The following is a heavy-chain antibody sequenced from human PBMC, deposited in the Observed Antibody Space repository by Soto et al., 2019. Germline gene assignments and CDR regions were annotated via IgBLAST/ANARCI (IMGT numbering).Heavy chain of an antibody. V-gene: IGHV4-39*07. CDR2: IYHSGST. CDR3: ASGSGSYLGYYYYYGMDV. J-gene: IGHJ6*02. Sequence: PSETLSLTCTVSGASITSGGYYWGWIRQPPGKGLEWIGEIYHSGSTNYNPSLKSRVTISVDKSKNQFSLKLSSVTAADTAVYYCASGSGSYLGYYYYYGMDVWGQGTTVTSP. D-gene: IGHD3-10*01. CDR1: GASITSGGYY.